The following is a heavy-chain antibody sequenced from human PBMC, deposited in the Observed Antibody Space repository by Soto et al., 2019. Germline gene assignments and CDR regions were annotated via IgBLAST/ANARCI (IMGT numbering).Heavy chain of an antibody. J-gene: IGHJ5*02. CDR3: ARDGVGYCSSTSCPHWFDP. CDR1: GGTFSSYA. CDR2: IIPIFGTA. V-gene: IGHV1-69*01. D-gene: IGHD2-2*01. Sequence: QVQLVQSGAEVKKPGSSVKVSCKASGGTFSSYAISWVRQAPGQGLEWMGGIIPIFGTADYAQKLQGRVTITADESTSTAYMELSSLRAADTAVYYCARDGVGYCSSTSCPHWFDPWGQGTLVTVSS.